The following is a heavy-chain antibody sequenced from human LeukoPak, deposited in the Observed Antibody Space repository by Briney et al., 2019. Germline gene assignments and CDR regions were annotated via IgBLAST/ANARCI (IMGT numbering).Heavy chain of an antibody. CDR3: ATSSGYDFLFDY. Sequence: ASVKVSCKASGYTFTSYAMNWVRQAPGQGLEWMGWISAYNGNTNYAQKLQGRVTMTTDTSTSTAYMELRSLRSDDTAVYYCATSSGYDFLFDYWGQGTLVTVSS. J-gene: IGHJ4*02. V-gene: IGHV1-18*01. CDR1: GYTFTSYA. D-gene: IGHD5-12*01. CDR2: ISAYNGNT.